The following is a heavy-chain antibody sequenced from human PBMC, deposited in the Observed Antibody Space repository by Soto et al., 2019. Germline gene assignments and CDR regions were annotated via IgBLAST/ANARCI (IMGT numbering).Heavy chain of an antibody. CDR2: ISTSGSTV. D-gene: IGHD5-12*01. J-gene: IGHJ4*02. CDR1: RFTFSTYE. Sequence: GSLRLSCAASRFTFSTYEMHWFRQAPGKGLEWVSYISTSGSTVYYADSVKGRFTVSRDNTRNSLYLQMDSLRDEDTALYYCVRYCGTTLCNGVATRTFDYWGQGTLVTAPQ. CDR3: VRYCGTTLCNGVATRTFDY. V-gene: IGHV3-48*03.